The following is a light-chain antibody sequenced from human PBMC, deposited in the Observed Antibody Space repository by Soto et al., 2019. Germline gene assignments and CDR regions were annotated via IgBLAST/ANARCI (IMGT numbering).Light chain of an antibody. V-gene: IGKV3-20*01. CDR1: QSVSSY. J-gene: IGKJ1*01. Sequence: EIVMTQSPATLSLSPGEGATLCCRASQSVSSYLACYQQKPGQAPRLLIYGASNRATGIPDRFSGSGYGTDSTLTISRLEPEDFAVYYCQQYGSSGTFGQGTKVDI. CDR3: QQYGSSGT. CDR2: GAS.